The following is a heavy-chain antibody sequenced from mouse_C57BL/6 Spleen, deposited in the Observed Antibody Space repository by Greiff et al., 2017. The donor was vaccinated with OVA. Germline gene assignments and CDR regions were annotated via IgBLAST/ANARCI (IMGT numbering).Heavy chain of an antibody. CDR2: ILPGGGGT. Sequence: QVQLQQSGAELVKPGASVKLSCKASGYTFTSYWMDWVKQRPGQGLEWIGKILPGGGGTNYNEKFKGKATLTADTSSSTAYMQLSSLTTEDSAIYYGARGDYCGRSYEFDDWGKGTTVTVSS. J-gene: IGHJ1*03. CDR3: ARGDYCGRSYEFDD. D-gene: IGHD1-1*01. V-gene: IGHV1-9*01. CDR1: GYTFTSYW.